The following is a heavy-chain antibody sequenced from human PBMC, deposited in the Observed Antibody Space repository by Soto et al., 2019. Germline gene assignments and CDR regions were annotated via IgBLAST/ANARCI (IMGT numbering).Heavy chain of an antibody. V-gene: IGHV3-48*02. CDR3: AREDILGTRSFDY. D-gene: IGHD1-7*01. Sequence: EVRLVESGGGLVQPGGSLRLSCAASGFSFNMYSMNWVRQAPGKGLEWVSYISSNSVTIYDTDSGRGRFTISRDNAKNLLYLQKNSLRDEDSAVYYCAREDILGTRSFDYWGQGTLVTVSS. CDR2: ISSNSVTI. CDR1: GFSFNMYS. J-gene: IGHJ4*02.